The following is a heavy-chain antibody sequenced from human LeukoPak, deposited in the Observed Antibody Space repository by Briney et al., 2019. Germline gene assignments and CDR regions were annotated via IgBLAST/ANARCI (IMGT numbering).Heavy chain of an antibody. J-gene: IGHJ4*02. CDR1: GFIFSTFS. Sequence: LTGGSLRLSCAASGFIFSTFSMNWVRQAPGKGLEWISYISTTSNTIYYADSVKGRFTISRDNAKNSLYLQMNSLRAEDTAVYYCARGRIAAAATDFWGQGTLVTVSS. V-gene: IGHV3-48*01. CDR2: ISTTSNTI. D-gene: IGHD6-13*01. CDR3: ARGRIAAAATDF.